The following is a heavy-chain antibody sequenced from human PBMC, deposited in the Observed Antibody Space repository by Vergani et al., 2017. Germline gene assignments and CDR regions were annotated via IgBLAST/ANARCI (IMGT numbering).Heavy chain of an antibody. Sequence: QVQLVQSGAEVKKPGSSVKVSCKASGGTFSSYAISWVRQAPGQGLEWMGRIIPILGIANYAQKFQGRVTLTADKSTSTAYMELSSLRSEDTAVYYWAREFSPAPGIAKSNWFDPWGQGTLVTVSS. CDR3: AREFSPAPGIAKSNWFDP. J-gene: IGHJ5*02. CDR2: IIPILGIA. V-gene: IGHV1-69*04. CDR1: GGTFSSYA. D-gene: IGHD6-13*01.